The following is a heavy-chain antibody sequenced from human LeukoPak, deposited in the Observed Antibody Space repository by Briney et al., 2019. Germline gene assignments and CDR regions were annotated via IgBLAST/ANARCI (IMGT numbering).Heavy chain of an antibody. Sequence: GGSLRLSCAASGFTFSSYGTHWVRQAPGKGLEWVAVISYDGSNKYYADSVKGRFTISRDDSKNTLYLQMNSLRAEDTAVYYCAKATWIQLWSYGMDVWGQGTTVTVSS. J-gene: IGHJ6*02. D-gene: IGHD5-18*01. CDR1: GFTFSSYG. CDR3: AKATWIQLWSYGMDV. V-gene: IGHV3-30*18. CDR2: ISYDGSNK.